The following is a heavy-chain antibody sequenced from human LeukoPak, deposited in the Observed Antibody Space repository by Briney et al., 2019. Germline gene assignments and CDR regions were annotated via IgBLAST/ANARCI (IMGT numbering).Heavy chain of an antibody. CDR3: AIGIAVAGLGNYYYYGMDV. J-gene: IGHJ6*02. Sequence: PSETLSLTCAVYGGSFSGYYWSWIRQPPGKGLEWIGEINHSGSTNYNPSLKSRVTISVDTSKNQFSLKLSSVTAADTAVYYCAIGIAVAGLGNYYYYGMDVWGQGTTVTVSS. CDR1: GGSFSGYY. CDR2: INHSGST. D-gene: IGHD6-19*01. V-gene: IGHV4-34*01.